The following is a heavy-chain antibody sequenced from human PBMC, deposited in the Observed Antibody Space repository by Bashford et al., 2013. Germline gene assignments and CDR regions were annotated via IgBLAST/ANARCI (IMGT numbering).Heavy chain of an antibody. Sequence: SSETLSLTCTVSGGSISSSSYYWVWIRQTPRKGLEWIGSLFYSGTMYYNPSVKSRVSISVDTSKNQFFLNMNSVTAADTAVYYCGRGDDWNKWFDPWGQGTLVTVSS. V-gene: IGHV4-39*01. J-gene: IGHJ5*02. CDR2: LFYSGTM. CDR3: GRGDDWNKWFDP. CDR1: GGSISSSSYY. D-gene: IGHD5-12*01.